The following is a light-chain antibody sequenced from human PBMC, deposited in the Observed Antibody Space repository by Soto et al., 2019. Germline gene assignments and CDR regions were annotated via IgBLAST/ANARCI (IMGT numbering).Light chain of an antibody. V-gene: IGLV1-40*01. Sequence: QSALTQPPSASGTPGQRVTISCSGSSSNIGSYTINWYQQLPGTAPKLLIYGNSNRPSGVPDRFSGSKSGTSASLAITGLQAEDEADYYCQSYDSSLSGFYVFGTGTKVTVL. CDR1: SSNIGSYT. CDR2: GNS. CDR3: QSYDSSLSGFYV. J-gene: IGLJ1*01.